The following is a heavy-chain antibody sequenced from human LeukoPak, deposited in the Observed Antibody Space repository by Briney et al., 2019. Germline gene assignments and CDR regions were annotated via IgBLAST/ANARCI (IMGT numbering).Heavy chain of an antibody. J-gene: IGHJ4*02. CDR1: GFTFSSYE. V-gene: IGHV3-48*03. CDR3: ARVTLNTAYYIDY. D-gene: IGHD3-16*01. Sequence: GGSLRLSCAASGFTFSSYEMNWVRQAPGKGLEWVSYISSVGTTTYYADSVKGRFTISRDNAKNSLYLQMNSLRAEDTAVYYCARVTLNTAYYIDYWGQGTLVTVSS. CDR2: ISSVGTTT.